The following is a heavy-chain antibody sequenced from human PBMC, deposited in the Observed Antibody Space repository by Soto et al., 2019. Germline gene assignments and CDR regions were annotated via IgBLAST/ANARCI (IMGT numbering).Heavy chain of an antibody. CDR1: GYIFTSYG. CDR2: ISVDSGKT. D-gene: IGHD3-10*01. Sequence: QVQLVQSGAELKKPGASAKVSCKSSGYIFTSYGISWVRQAPGQGLEWMAWISVDSGKTNYAQNFQGRATMTTDTSASTAHMALSSLRSDDTTVYYCARFNGAGTHYYMDVWGKGTAVIVSS. CDR3: ARFNGAGTHYYMDV. V-gene: IGHV1-18*01. J-gene: IGHJ6*03.